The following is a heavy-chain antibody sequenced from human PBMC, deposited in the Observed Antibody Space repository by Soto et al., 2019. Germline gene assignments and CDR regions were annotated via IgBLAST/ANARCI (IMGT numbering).Heavy chain of an antibody. Sequence: XGSLRLSCAASGFTFSSYAMSWVRQAPGKGLEWVSIITSDGRTYYADSVKGRFTISRDNSKNTVYLQMNSLRAEDTAVYYCAKDYSTVTTDPLSVVLFDYWGQGALVTVSS. J-gene: IGHJ4*02. CDR2: ITSDGRT. D-gene: IGHD4-17*01. CDR1: GFTFSSYA. CDR3: AKDYSTVTTDPLSVVLFDY. V-gene: IGHV3-23*01.